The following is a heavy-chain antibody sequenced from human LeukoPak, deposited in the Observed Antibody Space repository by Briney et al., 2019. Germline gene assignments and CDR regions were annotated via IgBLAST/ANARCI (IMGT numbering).Heavy chain of an antibody. Sequence: GASVKVSCKASGYTFTSYGISWVRQAPRQGLEWMGWVSTYNGNTKYAQNLQGRVTTTTDTSTSTAYMELRSLRSDDTAMYYCARQSTGSYYSPIDYWGQGTLVTVSS. D-gene: IGHD1-26*01. CDR3: ARQSTGSYYSPIDY. CDR2: VSTYNGNT. J-gene: IGHJ4*02. V-gene: IGHV1-18*01. CDR1: GYTFTSYG.